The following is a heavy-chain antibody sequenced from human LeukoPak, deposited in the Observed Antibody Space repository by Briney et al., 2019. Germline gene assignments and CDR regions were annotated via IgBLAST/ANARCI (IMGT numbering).Heavy chain of an antibody. D-gene: IGHD1-14*01. Sequence: ETLSLTCTVSGGSIRSYYWSWIRQTPGKGLEWIGYIYYSGSTSYNPSLKGRVTMSVDTSKNQFSLKLSSVTAADTAVCYCASSTITSAVEFDPWGQGTLVTVSS. J-gene: IGHJ5*02. CDR3: ASSTITSAVEFDP. CDR1: GGSIRSYY. V-gene: IGHV4-59*08. CDR2: IYYSGST.